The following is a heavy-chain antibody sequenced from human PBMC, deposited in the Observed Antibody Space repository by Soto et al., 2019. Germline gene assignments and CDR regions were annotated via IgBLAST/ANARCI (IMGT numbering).Heavy chain of an antibody. V-gene: IGHV3-30-3*01. CDR3: ARDRGPRREYYYDSSGSLYYYGMDV. CDR1: GFTFSSYA. D-gene: IGHD3-22*01. Sequence: QVQLVESGGGVVQPGRSLRLSCAASGFTFSSYAMHWVRQAPGKGLEWVAVISYDGSNKYYADSVKGRFTISRDNSKNTLYLQMNSLRAEDTAVYYCARDRGPRREYYYDSSGSLYYYGMDVWGQGTTVTVSS. CDR2: ISYDGSNK. J-gene: IGHJ6*02.